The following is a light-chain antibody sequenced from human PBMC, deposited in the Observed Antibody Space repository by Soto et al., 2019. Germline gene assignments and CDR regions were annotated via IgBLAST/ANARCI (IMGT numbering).Light chain of an antibody. J-gene: IGKJ4*01. Sequence: DIQMTQSPSSLSASVGDTVTITCRASQGIGNFLAWFQQKPGKAPKSLIYDASTLQSGVPSKFVGSGSETDFTLTFSSLQPEDSATYYCQQYHSYPVAFGGGTKVEIK. V-gene: IGKV1-16*02. CDR1: QGIGNF. CDR2: DAS. CDR3: QQYHSYPVA.